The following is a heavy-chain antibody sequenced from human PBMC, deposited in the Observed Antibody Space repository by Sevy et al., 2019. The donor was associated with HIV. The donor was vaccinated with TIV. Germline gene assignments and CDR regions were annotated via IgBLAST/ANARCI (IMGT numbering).Heavy chain of an antibody. Sequence: QLGGSLRLSCAASGFTFSSYAMSWVRQAPRRGLEWVSAISGSGVSTYYAVSVKGRFTISRDNSKNTVYLQVNSLRAEDTAVYYCAKDPVGGEDYVGYFDYWGQGTLVTVSS. CDR1: GFTFSSYA. J-gene: IGHJ4*02. D-gene: IGHD3-10*01. CDR3: AKDPVGGEDYVGYFDY. V-gene: IGHV3-23*01. CDR2: ISGSGVST.